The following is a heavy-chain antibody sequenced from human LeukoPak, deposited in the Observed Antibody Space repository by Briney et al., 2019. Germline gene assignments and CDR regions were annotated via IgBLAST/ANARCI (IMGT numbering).Heavy chain of an antibody. D-gene: IGHD3-9*01. CDR3: AREARYFDWTPYAFDI. CDR1: GGSISSSNW. J-gene: IGHJ3*02. Sequence: KPSETLSLTCAVSGGSISSSNWWSWVRQPPGKGLEWIGEIYDSESTNYNPSLKSRVTISVDTSKNQFSLKLSSVTAADTAVYYCAREARYFDWTPYAFDIWGQGTMVTVSS. CDR2: IYDSEST. V-gene: IGHV4-4*02.